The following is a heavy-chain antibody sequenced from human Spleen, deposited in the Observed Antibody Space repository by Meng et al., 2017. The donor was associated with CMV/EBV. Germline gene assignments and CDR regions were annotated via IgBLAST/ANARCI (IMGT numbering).Heavy chain of an antibody. J-gene: IGHJ4*02. CDR3: ARERGDIVVATANSELDY. Sequence: ASVKVSCKASGYTSTGYYMHWVRQAPGQGLEWMGMINPSGGSTTYAQRFQGRVTMTRDTSTSTVYMEMSSPRSEDTAVYYCARERGDIVVATANSELDYWGQGTLVTVSS. CDR1: GYTSTGYY. CDR2: INPSGGST. D-gene: IGHD2-2*01. V-gene: IGHV1-46*01.